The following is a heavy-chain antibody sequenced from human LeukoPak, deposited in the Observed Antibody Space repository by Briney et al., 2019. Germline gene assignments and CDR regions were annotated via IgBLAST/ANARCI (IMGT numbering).Heavy chain of an antibody. D-gene: IGHD3-10*01. CDR3: ARRGRGTMVRSSFDP. J-gene: IGHJ5*02. Sequence: SETLSLTCAVYGGSFSGYYWSWIRQPPGKGLEWIGEINHSGSTNYNPSLKSRVTTSVDTSKNQFSLKLSSVTAADTAVYYCARRGRGTMVRSSFDPWGQGTLVTVSS. V-gene: IGHV4-34*01. CDR1: GGSFSGYY. CDR2: INHSGST.